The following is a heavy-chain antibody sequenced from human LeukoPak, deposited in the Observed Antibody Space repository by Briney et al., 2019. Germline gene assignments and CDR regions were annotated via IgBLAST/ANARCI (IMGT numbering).Heavy chain of an antibody. V-gene: IGHV4-39*07. CDR3: ARGRGYYDFWSGYYSPSYYFDY. Sequence: SETLSLTCTVSGGSISSSSYYWGWIRQPPGKGLEWIGSIYYSGSTYYNPSLKSRVTISVDTSKNQFSLKLSSVTAADTAVYYCARGRGYYDFWSGYYSPSYYFDYWGQGTLVTVSS. CDR1: GGSISSSSYY. J-gene: IGHJ4*02. D-gene: IGHD3-3*01. CDR2: IYYSGST.